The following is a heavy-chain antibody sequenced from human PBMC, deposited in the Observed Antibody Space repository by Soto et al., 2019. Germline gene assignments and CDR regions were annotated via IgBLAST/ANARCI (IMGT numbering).Heavy chain of an antibody. Sequence: GGSLGLSCAASGFTFSSYAMSWVRQAPGKGLEWVSAISGSGGSTYYADSVKGRFTISRDNSKNTLYLQMNSLRAEDTAVYYCEKSSIVVVPAARLAEFDYWGQGTLVTVSS. J-gene: IGHJ4*02. CDR3: EKSSIVVVPAARLAEFDY. CDR1: GFTFSSYA. V-gene: IGHV3-23*01. CDR2: ISGSGGST. D-gene: IGHD2-2*01.